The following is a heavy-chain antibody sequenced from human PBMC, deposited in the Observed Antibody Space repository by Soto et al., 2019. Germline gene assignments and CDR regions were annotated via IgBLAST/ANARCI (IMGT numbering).Heavy chain of an antibody. V-gene: IGHV4-34*01. CDR3: ARKKATTGGLDY. Sequence: QVQLQQWGAGLLKPSETLSLTCAVYGGSFSGYYWSWIRQPPGKGLEWIGEINHSGSTNYNPSLKSRVTISVDTSKNQFSLKLSSVTAADTAEYYCARKKATTGGLDYWGQGTLVTVSS. J-gene: IGHJ4*02. CDR2: INHSGST. D-gene: IGHD4-17*01. CDR1: GGSFSGYY.